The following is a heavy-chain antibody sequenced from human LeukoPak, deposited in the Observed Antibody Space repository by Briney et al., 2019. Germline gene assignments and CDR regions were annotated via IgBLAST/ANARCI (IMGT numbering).Heavy chain of an antibody. D-gene: IGHD3-16*02. J-gene: IGHJ4*02. CDR2: INPNSGGT. V-gene: IGHV1-2*02. CDR1: GYTFTGYY. CDR3: ARDSSSYYDYVWGSYRRPAFDY. Sequence: ASVKVSCKASGYTFTGYYMHWVRQAPGQGLEWMGWINPNSGGTNYAQKFQGGVTMTRDTSISTAYMELSRLRSDDTAVYYCARDSSSYYDYVWGSYRRPAFDYWGQGTLVTVSS.